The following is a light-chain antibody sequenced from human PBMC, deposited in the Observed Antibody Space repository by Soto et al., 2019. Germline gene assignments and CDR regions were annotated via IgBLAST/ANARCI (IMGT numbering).Light chain of an antibody. V-gene: IGKV3-15*01. J-gene: IGKJ5*01. CDR2: GAS. Sequence: EIVMTQSPATLSVSPGERATLSCRASQSVSSNLAWYQQKPGQAPRLLIYGASTRATGIPARFSGSRSGTEFTLTISSLQSEDFEVYYCQQYNNWPPTFGQGTRLEI. CDR1: QSVSSN. CDR3: QQYNNWPPT.